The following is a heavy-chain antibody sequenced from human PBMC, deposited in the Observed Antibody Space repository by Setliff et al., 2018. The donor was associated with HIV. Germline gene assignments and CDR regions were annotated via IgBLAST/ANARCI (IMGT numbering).Heavy chain of an antibody. Sequence: PSETLSLTCTVSGGSISGSSDYWGWIRQPPGKGLEWIGSTFYTGSTYYNPSLKGRVTVSVDTSVNQFSLKLSSVTAADTSVYYCARHSSSGYLPYYFDYWGQGTLVTVSS. CDR3: ARHSSSGYLPYYFDY. V-gene: IGHV4-39*01. CDR1: GGSISGSSDY. J-gene: IGHJ4*02. CDR2: TFYTGST. D-gene: IGHD3-3*01.